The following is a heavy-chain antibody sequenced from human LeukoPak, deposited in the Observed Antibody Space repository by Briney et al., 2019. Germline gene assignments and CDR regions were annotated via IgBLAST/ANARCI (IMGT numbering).Heavy chain of an antibody. CDR1: GDSIRISTYY. V-gene: IGHV4-31*03. CDR3: ARDNSGYYSFDY. CDR2: IYYSGSA. Sequence: ASETLSLTCNVSGDSIRISTYYWTWIRQLPGKGLEWIGYIYYSGSAYYNPSLKSRLSISVDTSKNQFSLRLSSVTAADTAVYYCARDNSGYYSFDYWGQGTLVTVSS. J-gene: IGHJ4*02. D-gene: IGHD3-22*01.